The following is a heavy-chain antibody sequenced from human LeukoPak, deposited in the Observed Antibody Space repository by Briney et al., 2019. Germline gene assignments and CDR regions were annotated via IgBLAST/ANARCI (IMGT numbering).Heavy chain of an antibody. J-gene: IGHJ6*02. CDR3: AREHSTYSSPVSHYYYGMDV. Sequence: GASVKVSCKASGGTFSSYAISWVRQAPGQGLEWMGGIIPIFGTANYAQKFQGRVTITADESTSTAYMELSSLRSEDTAVYYCAREHSTYSSPVSHYYYGMDVWGQGTTVTVSS. D-gene: IGHD6-13*01. CDR1: GGTFSSYA. V-gene: IGHV1-69*13. CDR2: IIPIFGTA.